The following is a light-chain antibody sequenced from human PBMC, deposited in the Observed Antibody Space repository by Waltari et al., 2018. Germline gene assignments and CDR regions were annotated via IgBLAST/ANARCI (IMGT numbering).Light chain of an antibody. Sequence: DVEMTQSPLSLPVTLGQSASISCRPSQSLVYSDGNSDLHWFHQRRGHSPRRLISKVSNRDCGVPDSFSGRWSGADFTLKISRVEAEDVGVYYCMQGTPWPWTFGQGTKVEIK. CDR1: QSLVYSDGNSD. J-gene: IGKJ1*01. V-gene: IGKV2-30*01. CDR3: MQGTPWPWT. CDR2: KVS.